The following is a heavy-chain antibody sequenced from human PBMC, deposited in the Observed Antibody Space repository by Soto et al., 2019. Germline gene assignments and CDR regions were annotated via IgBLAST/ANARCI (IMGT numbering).Heavy chain of an antibody. CDR3: ARGVDAGVDV. CDR1: GYTFTTYD. V-gene: IGHV1-8*01. D-gene: IGHD1-1*01. CDR2: MSPNSGAT. J-gene: IGHJ6*02. Sequence: QVQLVQSGAEVTKPGASVKVSCRASGYTFTTYDINWVRQATGQGLEWMGWMSPNSGATGYAQKFQGRVTMTRDTSISIAYMVLSNLRSEDTAIYFCARGVDAGVDVWGQGTKVTVSS.